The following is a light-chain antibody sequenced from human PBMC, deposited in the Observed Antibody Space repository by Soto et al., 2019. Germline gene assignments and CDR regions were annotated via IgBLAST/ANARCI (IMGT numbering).Light chain of an antibody. Sequence: AIQMTQSPSSLSASVGGRVSITCRASQAIRDDLGWYQKKPGKAPKLLIFAASRLERGVPSRFSGSGSGTDFTLTISSLQPEDFATYYCLQYHSSWTFGQGTKVE. V-gene: IGKV1-6*01. CDR1: QAIRDD. CDR2: AAS. J-gene: IGKJ1*01. CDR3: LQYHSSWT.